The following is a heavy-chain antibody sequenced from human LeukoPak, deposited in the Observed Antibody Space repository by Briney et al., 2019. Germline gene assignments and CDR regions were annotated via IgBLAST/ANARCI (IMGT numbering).Heavy chain of an antibody. V-gene: IGHV1-2*02. D-gene: IGHD3-9*01. CDR1: GYTFTGYY. Sequence: ASVKVSCKASGYTFTGYYMHWVRQAPGQGLEWMGWINPNSGGTNYAQKFQGRVTMTRDTSISTAYMELSRLRSDDTAVYYCATAEILTGYYGWFDPWGQGTLVTVSS. CDR2: INPNSGGT. CDR3: ATAEILTGYYGWFDP. J-gene: IGHJ5*02.